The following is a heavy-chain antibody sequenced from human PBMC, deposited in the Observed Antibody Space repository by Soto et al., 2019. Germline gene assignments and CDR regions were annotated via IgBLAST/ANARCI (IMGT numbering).Heavy chain of an antibody. J-gene: IGHJ4*02. Sequence: QLHLQESGPGLVKPSETLSLTCTVSGGSISGYYWSWIRQPPGKGLEWIAYIYYSGSTNSNPSLKSRVTISVDPSKNQFSLKLSSVTAADTALYYRARHSNEYRKSLDYWGQGTLVTVSS. CDR1: GGSISGYY. D-gene: IGHD1-1*01. CDR2: IYYSGST. V-gene: IGHV4-59*08. CDR3: ARHSNEYRKSLDY.